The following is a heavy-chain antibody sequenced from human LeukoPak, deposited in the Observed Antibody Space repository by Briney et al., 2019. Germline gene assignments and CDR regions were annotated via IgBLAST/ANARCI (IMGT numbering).Heavy chain of an antibody. CDR3: ARGRRIAVAGKGFDY. J-gene: IGHJ4*02. V-gene: IGHV4-34*01. Sequence: PETLSLTCAVYGGSFSGYYWSWIRQPPGKGLEWIGEINHSGSTNYNPSLKSRVTISVDTSKTQFSLKLSSVTAADTAVYYCARGRRIAVAGKGFDYWGQGTLVTVSS. D-gene: IGHD6-19*01. CDR2: INHSGST. CDR1: GGSFSGYY.